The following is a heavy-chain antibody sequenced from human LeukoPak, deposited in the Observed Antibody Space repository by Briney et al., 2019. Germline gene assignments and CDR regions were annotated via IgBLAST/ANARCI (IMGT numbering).Heavy chain of an antibody. D-gene: IGHD3/OR15-3a*01. Sequence: PGGSLRLSCAASGFTVSSNYMSWVRQAPGKGLEWVSGINWNGGSTGYADSVKGRFTISRDNAKNSLYLQMNSLRAEDTALYYCARGAQSGLVGAPFDYWGQGTLVTVSS. J-gene: IGHJ4*02. V-gene: IGHV3-20*04. CDR1: GFTVSSNY. CDR3: ARGAQSGLVGAPFDY. CDR2: INWNGGST.